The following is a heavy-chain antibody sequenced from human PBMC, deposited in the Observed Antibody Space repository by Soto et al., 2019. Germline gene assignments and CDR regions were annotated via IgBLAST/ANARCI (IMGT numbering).Heavy chain of an antibody. V-gene: IGHV1-69*01. CDR1: GGTFSNYA. CDR3: ATVVGATYYCDY. Sequence: QVQLVQSGAEVKKPGSSVKVSCKASGGTFSNYAISWVRQAPGRGLEWMGGIIPIFGTANYAQKFQGRVTITADDSTSTAYMELSTLRSEDTAVYYCATVVGATYYCDYWGQGTLVTVSS. D-gene: IGHD1-26*01. CDR2: IIPIFGTA. J-gene: IGHJ4*02.